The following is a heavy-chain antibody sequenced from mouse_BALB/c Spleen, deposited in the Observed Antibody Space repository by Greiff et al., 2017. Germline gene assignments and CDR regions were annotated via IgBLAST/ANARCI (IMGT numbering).Heavy chain of an antibody. CDR1: GYSITSDYA. D-gene: IGHD1-1*01. CDR3: ATIYYYGSYWYFDV. CDR2: ISYSGST. V-gene: IGHV3-2*02. J-gene: IGHJ1*01. Sequence: EVQLQQSGPGLVKPSQSLSLTCTVTGYSITSDYAWNWIRQFPGNKLEWMGYISYSGSTSYNPSLKSRISITRDTSKNQFFLQLNSVTTEDTATYYCATIYYYGSYWYFDVWGAGTTVTVSS.